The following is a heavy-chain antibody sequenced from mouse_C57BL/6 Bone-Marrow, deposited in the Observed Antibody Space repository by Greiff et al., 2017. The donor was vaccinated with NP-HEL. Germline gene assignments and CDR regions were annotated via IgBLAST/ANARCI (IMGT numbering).Heavy chain of an antibody. CDR1: GYTFTSYT. CDR3: ARWNYYGSSPVYAMDY. J-gene: IGHJ4*01. D-gene: IGHD1-1*01. Sequence: VKLQESGAELARPGASVKMSCKASGYTFTSYTMHWVKQRPGQGLEWIGYINPSSGYTKYNQKFKDKATLTADKSSSTAYMQLSSLTSEDSAVYYCARWNYYGSSPVYAMDYWGQGTSVTVSS. CDR2: INPSSGYT. V-gene: IGHV1-4*01.